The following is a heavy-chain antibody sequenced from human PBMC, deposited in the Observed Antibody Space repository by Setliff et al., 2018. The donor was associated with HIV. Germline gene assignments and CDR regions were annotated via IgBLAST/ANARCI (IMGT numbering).Heavy chain of an antibody. D-gene: IGHD5-12*01. Sequence: SETLSLTCAVYGGSFSNYYWSWIRQPPGEGLEWIGEINHSGSTNYNPSLKSRVTISVDPSKNQFSLKLSSVTAADTAMYYCARGRIDIVVTDYLDVWGKGTTVTVSS. CDR1: GGSFSNYY. CDR3: ARGRIDIVVTDYLDV. CDR2: INHSGST. V-gene: IGHV4-34*01. J-gene: IGHJ6*03.